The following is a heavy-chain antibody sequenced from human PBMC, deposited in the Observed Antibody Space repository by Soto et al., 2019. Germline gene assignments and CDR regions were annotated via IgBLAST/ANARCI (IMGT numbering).Heavy chain of an antibody. CDR3: TTDPEYSSSFDY. V-gene: IGHV3-15*01. D-gene: IGHD6-6*01. CDR2: IKSKTDGGTT. CDR1: GFTFSNAW. Sequence: GGSLRLSCAASGFTFSNAWMSWVRQAPGKGLEWVGRIKSKTDGGTTDYAAPVKGRFTISRDDSKNTLYLQMNSLKTEDTAVYYCTTDPEYSSSFDYWGQGTLVTVSS. J-gene: IGHJ4*02.